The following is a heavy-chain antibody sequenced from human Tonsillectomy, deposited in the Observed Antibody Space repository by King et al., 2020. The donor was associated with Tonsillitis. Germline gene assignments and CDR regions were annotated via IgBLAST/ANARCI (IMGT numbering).Heavy chain of an antibody. CDR2: IYYSGST. CDR3: AGRDYGDPLXXY. CDR1: GDSISRSSYY. D-gene: IGHD4-17*01. Sequence: QLQESGAGLVKPSETLSLTCTVSGDSISRSSYYWVWIRQSPGKGLEWIGSIYYSGSTYYNPSLKSRVTISVDTSKNQFSLKMSSVTAADTALYYCAGRDYGDPLXXYWXXXTLVTVXX. V-gene: IGHV4-39*07. J-gene: IGHJ4*01.